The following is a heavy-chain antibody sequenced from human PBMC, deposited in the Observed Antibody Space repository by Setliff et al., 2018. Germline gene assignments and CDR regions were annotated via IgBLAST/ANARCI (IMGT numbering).Heavy chain of an antibody. CDR1: GASIRNNYY. D-gene: IGHD4-17*01. CDR3: ARGRLLYVGDSHYFYS. V-gene: IGHV4-61*09. J-gene: IGHJ4*02. CDR2: IYTSGIT. Sequence: SETLSLTCAVSGASIRNNYYWGWIRQPAGKGLEWIGHIYTSGITNYSPSLKSRVTISTDTSKNQFSLQLTSVTATDTAVYYCARGRLLYVGDSHYFYSWGQVTLVTGSS.